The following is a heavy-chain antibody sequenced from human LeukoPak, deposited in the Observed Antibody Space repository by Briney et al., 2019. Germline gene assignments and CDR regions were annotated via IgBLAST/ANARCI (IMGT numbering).Heavy chain of an antibody. V-gene: IGHV4-4*07. Sequence: KPSETLSLTCTVSGGSISDYWTWIRQPAGKGLEWIGRIYSSGTTNNNPSLESRVTMSLDTFKNQFSLRLSSVTAADTAVYYCARDGEGYYYYGMDVWGQGTTVTVSS. CDR2: IYSSGTT. CDR1: GGSISDY. J-gene: IGHJ6*01. CDR3: ARDGEGYYYYGMDV. D-gene: IGHD2-15*01.